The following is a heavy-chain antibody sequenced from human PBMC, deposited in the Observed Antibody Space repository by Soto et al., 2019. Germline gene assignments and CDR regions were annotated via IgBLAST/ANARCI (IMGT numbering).Heavy chain of an antibody. V-gene: IGHV3-30*18. CDR3: AKVRWDLDAEYFQH. CDR2: ISYDGSNK. CDR1: GFTFSSYG. D-gene: IGHD1-26*01. J-gene: IGHJ1*01. Sequence: QVQLVESGGGVVQPGRSLRLSCAASGFTFSSYGMHWVRQAPGKGLEWVAVISYDGSNKYYADSVKGRFTISRDNSKNTLYLQMNSLRAEDTAVYYCAKVRWDLDAEYFQHWGQGTLVTVSS.